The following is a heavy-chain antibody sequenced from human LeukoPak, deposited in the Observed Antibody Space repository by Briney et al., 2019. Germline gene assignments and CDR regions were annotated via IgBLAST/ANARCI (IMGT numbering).Heavy chain of an antibody. CDR2: IYYSGST. D-gene: IGHD6-19*01. Sequence: SSETLSLTCTVSGGSVSSSSYYWGWIRQPPGKGLEWIGSIYYSGSTYYNPSLERRVTITADTSKNRFSLKLNSVTAADTAIYHCARVYSSGWYQWFDPWGQGILVTISS. CDR3: ARVYSSGWYQWFDP. J-gene: IGHJ5*02. V-gene: IGHV4-39*07. CDR1: GGSVSSSSYY.